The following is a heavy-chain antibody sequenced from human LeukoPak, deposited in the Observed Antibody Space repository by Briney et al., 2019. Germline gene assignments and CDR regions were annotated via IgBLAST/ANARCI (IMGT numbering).Heavy chain of an antibody. Sequence: GGSLRLSCAASGFTFSNAWMSWVRQAPGRGLEWVANIKEDGSDKQYVDSVQGRFTISRDNAENSLYLQMNSLRAEDTAVYYCVRESGVWVGPGIGRPLDVWGKGTAVTVSS. CDR1: GFTFSNAW. V-gene: IGHV3-7*01. CDR3: VRESGVWVGPGIGRPLDV. CDR2: IKEDGSDK. D-gene: IGHD3-16*01. J-gene: IGHJ6*04.